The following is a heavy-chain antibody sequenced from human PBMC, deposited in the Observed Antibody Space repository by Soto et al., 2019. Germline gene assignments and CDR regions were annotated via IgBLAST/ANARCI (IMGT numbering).Heavy chain of an antibody. CDR3: ARGVAGGGGSYGMDV. CDR1: GFTFSSDW. V-gene: IGHV3-74*01. Sequence: GGSLRLSCVASGFTFSSDWMHWVRQAPGKGLVWVSRINSDGSSRSSGDSVKGRFTISRDNAKNTLYLQMNSLRAEDTAVYYCARGVAGGGGSYGMDVWGQGTTVTVSS. CDR2: INSDGSSR. J-gene: IGHJ6*02. D-gene: IGHD6-13*01.